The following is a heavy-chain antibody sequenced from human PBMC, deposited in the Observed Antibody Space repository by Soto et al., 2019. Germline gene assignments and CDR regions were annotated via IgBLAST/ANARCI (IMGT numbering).Heavy chain of an antibody. V-gene: IGHV3-30*18. CDR1: EFTFSSYG. CDR3: AKDSGLILTGYPSVNRGYYYYGMDV. D-gene: IGHD3-9*01. Sequence: GGSLRPSFAAAEFTFSSYGMHWVRQAPGKGLGGVAVISYDGSNKYYADSVKGRFTISRDNSKNTLYLQMNSLRAEDTAVYYCAKDSGLILTGYPSVNRGYYYYGMDVWGQGTTVTVSS. J-gene: IGHJ6*02. CDR2: ISYDGSNK.